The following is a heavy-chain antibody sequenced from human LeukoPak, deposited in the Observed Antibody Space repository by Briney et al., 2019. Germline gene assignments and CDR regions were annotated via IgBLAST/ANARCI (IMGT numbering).Heavy chain of an antibody. D-gene: IGHD3-22*01. Sequence: RGSLRLSCAASGFTFSSYTMNWVRQAPGKGLEWVAYIRSSGSPIYYADSVKGRFTISRDNAKNSLYLQMNSLRDEDTAVYYCAKDRDSSGYYDYWGQGTLVTVSS. CDR2: IRSSGSPI. J-gene: IGHJ4*02. CDR1: GFTFSSYT. CDR3: AKDRDSSGYYDY. V-gene: IGHV3-48*02.